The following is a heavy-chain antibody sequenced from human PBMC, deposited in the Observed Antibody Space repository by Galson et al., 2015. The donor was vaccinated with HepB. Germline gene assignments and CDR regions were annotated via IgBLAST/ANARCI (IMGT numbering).Heavy chain of an antibody. CDR1: GGSISSSNW. D-gene: IGHD2-21*01. V-gene: IGHV4-4*02. J-gene: IGHJ6*03. Sequence: TLSLTCAVSGGSISSSNWWSWVRQPPGKGLEWIGEIYHSGSTNYNPSLKSRVTISVDKSKNQFSLKLSSVTAADTAVYYCARDLPIYCGGDCYSHYYYYMDVWGKGTTVTVSS. CDR3: ARDLPIYCGGDCYSHYYYYMDV. CDR2: IYHSGST.